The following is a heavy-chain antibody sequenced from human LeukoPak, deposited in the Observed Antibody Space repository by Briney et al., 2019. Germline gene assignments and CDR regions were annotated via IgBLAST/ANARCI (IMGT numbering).Heavy chain of an antibody. V-gene: IGHV3-21*01. J-gene: IGHJ4*02. D-gene: IGHD3-22*01. CDR3: ARAHDSSGYLDY. CDR2: ISSSSSYI. Sequence: GGSLRLSCAASGFTFSSYGMHWVRQAPGKGLEWVSSISSSSSYIYYADSVKGRFTISRDNAKNSLYLQMNSLRAEDTAVYYCARAHDSSGYLDYWGQGTLVTVSS. CDR1: GFTFSSYG.